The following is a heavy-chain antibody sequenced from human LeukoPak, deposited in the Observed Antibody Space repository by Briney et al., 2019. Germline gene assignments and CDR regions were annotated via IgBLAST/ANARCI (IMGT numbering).Heavy chain of an antibody. Sequence: PSETLSLTCTVSGGPISSYYWSWVRQPPGKGLEWIGYIYTSGTTNYNPSLKSRVTISVDPSKNQFFLKLSSVPVADTAVYFCARHRTVNDWFDPWGQGTLVTVSS. D-gene: IGHD4-17*01. V-gene: IGHV4-4*09. CDR1: GGPISSYY. CDR3: ARHRTVNDWFDP. CDR2: IYTSGTT. J-gene: IGHJ5*02.